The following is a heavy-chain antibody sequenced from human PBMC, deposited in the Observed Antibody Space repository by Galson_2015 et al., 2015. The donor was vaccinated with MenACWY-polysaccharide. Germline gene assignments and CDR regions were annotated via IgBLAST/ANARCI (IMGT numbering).Heavy chain of an antibody. CDR1: GGSMTNLY. D-gene: IGHD7-27*01. CDR2: IYFSGST. J-gene: IGHJ3*01. CDR3: ACISGAYQRVALDV. V-gene: IGHV4-59*11. Sequence: ETLSLPCPVSGGSMTNLYWSWLRQSPGGGLEWIGFIYFSGSTTYNPSFASRVIISVDTSNNQFSLRLSSVTATDTAVYYCACISGAYQRVALDVWGQGTLVTVSS.